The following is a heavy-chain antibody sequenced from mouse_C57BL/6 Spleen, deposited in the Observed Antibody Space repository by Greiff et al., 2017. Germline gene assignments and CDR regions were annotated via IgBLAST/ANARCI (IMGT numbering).Heavy chain of an antibody. J-gene: IGHJ3*01. D-gene: IGHD2-4*01. Sequence: VQLQQPGAELVRPGSSVKLSCKASGYTFTSYWMDWVKQRPGQGLEWIGNIYPSDSETHYNQKFKDKAKLTVDKSSSTAYMQLSSLTSEDSAVFYCARQGDYDAAWFAYWGQGTLVTVSA. V-gene: IGHV1-61*01. CDR1: GYTFTSYW. CDR3: ARQGDYDAAWFAY. CDR2: IYPSDSET.